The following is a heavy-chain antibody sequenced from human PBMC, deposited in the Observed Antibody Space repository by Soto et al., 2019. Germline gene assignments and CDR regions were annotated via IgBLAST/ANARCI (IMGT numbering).Heavy chain of an antibody. V-gene: IGHV4-39*01. J-gene: IGHJ5*02. CDR3: ASPRPAGFDP. CDR2: IYYSGST. CDR1: GGSISSSSYY. Sequence: QLQLQESGPGLVKPSETLSLTCTVSGGSISSSSYYWGWIRQPPGKGLEWIGSIYYSGSTYYNPSRKSRVTISVDTSKNQFSLKLSSVTAADTAVYYCASPRPAGFDPWGQGTLVTVSS.